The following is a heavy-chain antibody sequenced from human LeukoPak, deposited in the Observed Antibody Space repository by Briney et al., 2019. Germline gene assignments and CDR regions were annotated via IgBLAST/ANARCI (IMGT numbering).Heavy chain of an antibody. V-gene: IGHV4-38-2*02. J-gene: IGHJ4*02. CDR1: GYSISSGYY. D-gene: IGHD3-3*01. CDR3: AGMSGPPVS. Sequence: PSETLSLTCTVSGYSISSGYYWGWIRQPPGKGLEWIGSIYHSGSTYYNPSLKSRVTISVDTSKNQFSLKLSSVTAADTAVYYCAGMSGPPVSWGQGTLVTVSS. CDR2: IYHSGST.